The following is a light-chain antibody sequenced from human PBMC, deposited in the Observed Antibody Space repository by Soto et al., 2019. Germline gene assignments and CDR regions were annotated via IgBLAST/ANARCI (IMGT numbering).Light chain of an antibody. CDR3: QQYGSSPLLYT. V-gene: IGKV3-20*01. J-gene: IGKJ2*01. CDR2: GAS. Sequence: ENVLTQSRGTLSLSPGERATLSCRAGQSVTSTYLAWYQHKPGQAPRLLIYGASSRATGIPDRFSGSGSGTDFTLTISRLEPEDFAVYYCQQYGSSPLLYTFGQGTKLELK. CDR1: QSVTSTY.